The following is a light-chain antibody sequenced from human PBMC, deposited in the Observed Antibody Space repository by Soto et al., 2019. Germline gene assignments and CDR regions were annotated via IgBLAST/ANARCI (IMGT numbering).Light chain of an antibody. J-gene: IGLJ1*01. CDR1: SSDIGAYNY. V-gene: IGLV2-14*01. Sequence: QSVLTQPASVSGSPGQSITISCTGTSSDIGAYNYDSWYQQYPGKAPKLMIYGVTNRPSGVSNRFSGSKTGNTASLTISGLQAEDEADYYCFSHRSGDSHVFGTGTKVTVL. CDR3: FSHRSGDSHV. CDR2: GVT.